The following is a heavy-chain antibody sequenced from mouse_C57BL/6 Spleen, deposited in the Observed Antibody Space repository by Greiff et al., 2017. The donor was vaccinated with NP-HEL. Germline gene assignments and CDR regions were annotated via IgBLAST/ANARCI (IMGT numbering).Heavy chain of an antibody. D-gene: IGHD2-12*01. CDR3: ARGGHDGVDY. J-gene: IGHJ2*01. CDR1: GYSITSGYY. CDR2: ISYDGSN. V-gene: IGHV3-6*01. Sequence: EVQRVESGPGLVKPSQSLSLTCSVTGYSITSGYYWNWIRQFPGNKLEWMGYISYDGSNNYNPSLKNRISITRDTSKNQFFLKLNSVTTEDTATYYCARGGHDGVDYWGQGTTLTVSS.